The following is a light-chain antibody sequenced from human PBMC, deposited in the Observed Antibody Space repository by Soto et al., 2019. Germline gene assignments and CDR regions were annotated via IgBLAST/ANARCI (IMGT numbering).Light chain of an antibody. Sequence: EIVMPQSPATLSVSPGERATLSCRASQSVSSSLAWFQQRPGQAPRLLIYGASTRATGIPARFSGSGSGTEFTLTISSLQSEDFAVYYCQQYNNWDTFGQGTKLEIK. CDR2: GAS. CDR1: QSVSSS. CDR3: QQYNNWDT. V-gene: IGKV3-15*01. J-gene: IGKJ2*01.